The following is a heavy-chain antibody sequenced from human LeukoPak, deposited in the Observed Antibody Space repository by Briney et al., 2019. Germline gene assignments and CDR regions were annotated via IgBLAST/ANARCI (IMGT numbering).Heavy chain of an antibody. CDR1: GGTFSSYA. CDR2: IIPIFGTA. D-gene: IGHD7-27*01. Sequence: ASVKVSCKASGGTFSSYASSWVRQAPGQGLEWMGGIIPIFGTANYAQKFQGRVTITTDESTSTAYMELSSLRSEDTAVYYCASQPAGDPSGNFDYWGQGTLVTVSS. V-gene: IGHV1-69*05. CDR3: ASQPAGDPSGNFDY. J-gene: IGHJ4*02.